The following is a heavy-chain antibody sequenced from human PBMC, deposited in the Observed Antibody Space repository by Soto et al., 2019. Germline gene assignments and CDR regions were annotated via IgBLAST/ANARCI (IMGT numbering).Heavy chain of an antibody. Sequence: SETLSLTCTVSGGSISGNSYYWGWIRQPPGKGLEWIASIYYSGSTYYNPSLKSRLTISVDTSKNQFSLRLSSVTAADTAVYYCARRRYYGSGSYVRSLDVWGQGTTVTVSS. CDR1: GGSISGNSYY. J-gene: IGHJ6*02. D-gene: IGHD3-10*01. V-gene: IGHV4-39*01. CDR3: ARRRYYGSGSYVRSLDV. CDR2: IYYSGST.